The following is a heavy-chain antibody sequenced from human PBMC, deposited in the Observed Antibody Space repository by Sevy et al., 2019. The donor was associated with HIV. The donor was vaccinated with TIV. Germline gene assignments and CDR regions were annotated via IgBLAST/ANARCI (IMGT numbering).Heavy chain of an antibody. CDR1: GGSISSSSYY. CDR3: ACLDDSSGYPVGAFDY. V-gene: IGHV4-39*01. CDR2: IYYSGST. D-gene: IGHD3-22*01. Sequence: SETLSLTCTVSGGSISSSSYYWGWIRQPPGKGLEWIGSIYYSGSTYYNPSLKSRVTISVDTSKNQFSLKLSSVTAADTAVYYCACLDDSSGYPVGAFDYWGQGTLVTVSS. J-gene: IGHJ4*02.